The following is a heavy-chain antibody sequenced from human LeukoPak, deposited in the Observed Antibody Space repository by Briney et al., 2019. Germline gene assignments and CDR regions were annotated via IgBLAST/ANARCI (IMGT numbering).Heavy chain of an antibody. V-gene: IGHV4-59*01. CDR3: ARDRALGSGKYYFDY. Sequence: SETLTLTCTVSGGSISSYYWSWIRQPPGKGLEWIGYIDYSGSTNYKPSLKRRVTISVDTSKNQFSLKLNSVTAADTAVYYCARDRALGSGKYYFDYWGQGTLVTVSS. CDR1: GGSISSYY. D-gene: IGHD3-16*01. J-gene: IGHJ4*02. CDR2: IDYSGST.